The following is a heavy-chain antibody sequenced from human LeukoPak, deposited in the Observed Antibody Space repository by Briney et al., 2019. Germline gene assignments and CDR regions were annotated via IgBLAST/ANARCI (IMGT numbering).Heavy chain of an antibody. CDR2: IYYSGST. D-gene: IGHD2-15*01. CDR3: AAIVVVVADPHFQH. V-gene: IGHV4-34*01. Sequence: PSETLSLTCAVYGGSFSGYYWSWIRQPPGKGLEWIGSIYYSGSTYYNPSLKSRVTISVDTSKNQFSLKLSSVTAADTAVYYCAAIVVVVADPHFQHWGQGTLVTVSS. CDR1: GGSFSGYY. J-gene: IGHJ1*01.